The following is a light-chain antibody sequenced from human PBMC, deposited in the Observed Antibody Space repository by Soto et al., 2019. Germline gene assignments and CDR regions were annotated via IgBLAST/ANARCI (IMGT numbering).Light chain of an antibody. CDR1: QTVTIN. V-gene: IGKV3-15*01. J-gene: IGKJ1*01. CDR2: GAS. Sequence: ETVMTQSPVILSVSPGXTATLSCRASQTVTINLAWYQQKPGQAPRLLIYGASNRATGVPARFSGSGSGTDFALTISSLQSEDFAIYYCQQYNDWPQTFSQGTKVDIK. CDR3: QQYNDWPQT.